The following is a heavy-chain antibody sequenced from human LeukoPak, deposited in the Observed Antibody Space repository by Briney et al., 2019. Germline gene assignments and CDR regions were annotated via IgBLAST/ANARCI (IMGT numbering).Heavy chain of an antibody. V-gene: IGHV1-2*02. J-gene: IGHJ4*02. Sequence: ASVKVSCKASGYTFTDYYMHWVRRAPGQGLEWLAWINPKNGGTNYAHKFQDRVTLTRDTSINTAYMEVTRLRSDDTAVYFCARDITKVRATLQAYWGQGTLVTVSS. D-gene: IGHD1-26*01. CDR2: INPKNGGT. CDR1: GYTFTDYY. CDR3: ARDITKVRATLQAY.